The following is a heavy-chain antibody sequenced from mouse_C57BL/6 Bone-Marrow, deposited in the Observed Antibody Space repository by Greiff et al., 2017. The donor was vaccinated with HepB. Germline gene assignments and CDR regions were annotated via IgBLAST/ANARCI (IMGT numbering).Heavy chain of an antibody. J-gene: IGHJ4*01. CDR1: GFPITSGYY. V-gene: IGHV12-3*01. CDR3: AGVSDYYAMDY. CDR2: ITHSGET. Sequence: VQLVESGPGLVKPSQSLFLTCSITGFPITSGYYWIWIRQSPGKPLEWMGYITHSGETFYNPSLQSPISITRETSKNQFFLQLNSVTTEDTAMYYCAGVSDYYAMDYWGQGTSVTVSS.